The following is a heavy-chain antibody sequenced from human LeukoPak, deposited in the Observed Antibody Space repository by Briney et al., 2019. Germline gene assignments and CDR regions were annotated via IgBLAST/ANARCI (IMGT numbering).Heavy chain of an antibody. CDR2: ISGTTSGT. V-gene: IGHV3-23*01. CDR3: AKVRTYFYHGLDV. CDR1: GFTFSTCA. Sequence: GSLRLSCAASGFTFSTCAMSWVRQAPGKGPEWVSGISGTTSGTYYADSVKARFTISRDNSKNTLFLQVNSLRAEDTAAYYCAKVRTYFYHGLDVWGQGTTVTVSS. J-gene: IGHJ6*02. D-gene: IGHD1-14*01.